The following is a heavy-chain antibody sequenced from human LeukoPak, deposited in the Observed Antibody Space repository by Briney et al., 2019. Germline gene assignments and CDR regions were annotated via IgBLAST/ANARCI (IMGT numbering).Heavy chain of an antibody. V-gene: IGHV3-23*01. CDR2: ISGSGGST. J-gene: IGHJ6*04. D-gene: IGHD3-10*01. CDR1: GFTFSSYA. Sequence: GGSLRLSCAASGFTFSSYAMSWVRQAPGKGLEWVSAISGSGGSTYYADSVKGRFTISRDNSKNTLYLQMNSLRAEDTAVYYCATYYYGSGSYSYYYGMDVWGKGTTVTVSS. CDR3: ATYYYGSGSYSYYYGMDV.